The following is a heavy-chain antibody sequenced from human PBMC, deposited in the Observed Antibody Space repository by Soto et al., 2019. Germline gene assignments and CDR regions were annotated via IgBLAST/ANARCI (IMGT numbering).Heavy chain of an antibody. Sequence: SVQVSCKVSGGTFSSYAISWVRQAPGQGLEWMGGIIPIFGTANYAQKFQGRVTITADESTSTAYMELSSLRSEDTAVYYCARVPCSGGSCYLPPTGYWFDPWGQGTLVTVSS. J-gene: IGHJ5*02. CDR2: IIPIFGTA. CDR1: GGTFSSYA. CDR3: ARVPCSGGSCYLPPTGYWFDP. D-gene: IGHD2-15*01. V-gene: IGHV1-69*13.